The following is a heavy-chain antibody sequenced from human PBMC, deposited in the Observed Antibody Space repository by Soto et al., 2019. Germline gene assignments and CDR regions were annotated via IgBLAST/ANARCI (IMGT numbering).Heavy chain of an antibody. CDR3: ARVHYDILTGYTDAFDI. J-gene: IGHJ3*02. V-gene: IGHV1-3*01. D-gene: IGHD3-9*01. CDR2: NNAGNGNT. Sequence: ASVKVSCKASGYTFTSYAMHWVRQAPGQRLEWMGWNNAGNGNTKYSQKFQGRVTITRDTSASTAYMELSSLRSEDTAVYYCARVHYDILTGYTDAFDIWGQGTMVTVSS. CDR1: GYTFTSYA.